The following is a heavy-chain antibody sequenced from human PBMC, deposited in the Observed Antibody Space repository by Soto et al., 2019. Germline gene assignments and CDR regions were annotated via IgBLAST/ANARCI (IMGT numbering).Heavy chain of an antibody. CDR3: AGGLIRFFDWLRPLEGFDP. D-gene: IGHD3-9*01. CDR1: GGSISSYY. Sequence: PSETLSLTCTVSGGSISSYYWSWIRQPPGKGLEWIGYIYYSGSTNYNPSLKSRVTISVDTSKNQFSLKLSSVTAADTAVYYCAGGLIRFFDWLRPLEGFDPWGQGTLVTVSS. CDR2: IYYSGST. J-gene: IGHJ5*02. V-gene: IGHV4-59*01.